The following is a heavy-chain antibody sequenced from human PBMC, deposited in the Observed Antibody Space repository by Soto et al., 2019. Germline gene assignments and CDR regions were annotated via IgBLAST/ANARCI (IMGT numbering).Heavy chain of an antibody. J-gene: IGHJ6*02. CDR3: ARSLGLWFGEYRLGYYGMDV. D-gene: IGHD3-10*01. CDR2: IIPIFGTA. CDR1: GGTFSSYA. Sequence: ASVKVSCKASGGTFSSYAISWVRQAPGQGLEWMGGIIPIFGTANYAQKFQGRVTITADESTSTAYMELSSLRSEDTAVYYCARSLGLWFGEYRLGYYGMDVWGQGTTVTVSS. V-gene: IGHV1-69*13.